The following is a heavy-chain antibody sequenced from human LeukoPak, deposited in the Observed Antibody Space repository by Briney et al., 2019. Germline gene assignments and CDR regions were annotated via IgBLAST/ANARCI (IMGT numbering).Heavy chain of an antibody. D-gene: IGHD6-6*01. CDR2: ISAYNGNT. V-gene: IGHV1-18*01. CDR1: GYTFTSYG. J-gene: IGHJ4*02. CDR3: ARDGWKYSSSSSFDY. Sequence: AAVMHSCRASGYTFTSYGISWVRQAPGQGGEGMGWISAYNGNTNYAQKLQGRVTMTTDTSTSTAYMELRSLRSDDTAVYYCARDGWKYSSSSSFDYWGQGTLVTVSS.